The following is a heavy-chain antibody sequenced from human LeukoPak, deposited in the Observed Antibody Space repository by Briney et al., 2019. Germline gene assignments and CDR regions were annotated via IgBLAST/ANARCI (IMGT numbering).Heavy chain of an antibody. CDR1: GGSISSYY. CDR3: ALRGGADSDIDY. CDR2: IYYSGST. Sequence: SETLSLTCTVSGGSISSYYWSWIRQPPGKGLEWIGYIYYSGSTNYNPSLKSRVTISVDTSKNQFSLKLSSVTAADTAVYYCALRGGADSDIDYWGQGTLVTVS. D-gene: IGHD1-26*01. V-gene: IGHV4-59*01. J-gene: IGHJ4*02.